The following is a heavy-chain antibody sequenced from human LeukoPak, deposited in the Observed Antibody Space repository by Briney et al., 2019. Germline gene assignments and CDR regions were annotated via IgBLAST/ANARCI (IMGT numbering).Heavy chain of an antibody. Sequence: GGSLRLSCAASGFTFSSYSMNWVRQAPGKGLEWVSYISSSSSTIYYADSVKGRFTISRDNAKNSLYLQMNSLRAEDTAVYSCATSARYGLGRYYRGSDACDICGQGTTVTDSP. D-gene: IGHD3-10*01. CDR2: ISSSSSTI. J-gene: IGHJ3*02. CDR1: GFTFSSYS. V-gene: IGHV3-48*01. CDR3: ATSARYGLGRYYRGSDACDI.